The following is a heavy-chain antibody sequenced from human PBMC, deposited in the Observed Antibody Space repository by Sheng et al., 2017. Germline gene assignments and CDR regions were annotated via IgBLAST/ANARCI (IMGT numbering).Heavy chain of an antibody. CDR3: ARDSATLDY. Sequence: QVQLVESGGGVVQPGRSLRLSCAASGFTFSSYAMHWVRQAPGKGLEWVAVISYDGSNKYYADSVKGRFTISRDNSKNTLYLQMNSLRAKDTAVYYCARDSATLDYWGQGT. V-gene: IGHV3-30*04. CDR1: GFTFSSYA. J-gene: IGHJ4*02. D-gene: IGHD1-26*01. CDR2: ISYDGSNK.